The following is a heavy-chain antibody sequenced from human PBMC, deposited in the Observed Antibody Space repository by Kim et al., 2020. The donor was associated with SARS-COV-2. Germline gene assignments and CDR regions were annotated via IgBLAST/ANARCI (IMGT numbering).Heavy chain of an antibody. J-gene: IGHJ4*02. V-gene: IGHV3-48*02. CDR2: ISSSSSTI. D-gene: IGHD3-10*01. CDR1: GFTFSSYS. Sequence: GGSLRLSCAASGFTFSSYSMNWVRQAPGKGLEWVSYISSSSSTIYYADSVKGRFTISRDNAKNSLYLQMNSLRDEDTAVYYCARIPILWFGATHLHFDYWGQGTLVTVSS. CDR3: ARIPILWFGATHLHFDY.